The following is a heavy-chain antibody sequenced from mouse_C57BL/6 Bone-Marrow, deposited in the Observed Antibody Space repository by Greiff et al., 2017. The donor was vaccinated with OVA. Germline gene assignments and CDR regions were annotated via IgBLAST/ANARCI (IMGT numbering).Heavy chain of an antibody. CDR3: AIYYYGSSPYWYVDV. Sequence: VKQSCKASGYTFTSYGISWVKQRTGQGLEWLGEIYPSSGNTYYNEKFKGKATLTADKSSSTAYMELRSLTSEDSAVYFCAIYYYGSSPYWYVDVWGTGTTVTVSS. CDR2: IYPSSGNT. V-gene: IGHV1-81*01. CDR1: GYTFTSYG. J-gene: IGHJ1*03. D-gene: IGHD1-1*01.